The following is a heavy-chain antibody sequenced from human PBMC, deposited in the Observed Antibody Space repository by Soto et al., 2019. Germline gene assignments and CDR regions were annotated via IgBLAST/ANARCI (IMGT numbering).Heavy chain of an antibody. V-gene: IGHV3-23*01. CDR1: GFTFGSYP. J-gene: IGHJ6*02. CDR2: ISSGSDTI. D-gene: IGHD2-8*01. Sequence: PGGSLRLSCAASGFTFGSYPMTWVRQAPGKGLEWVSSISSGSDTIFYADPVKGRFTISRDNSRSTLYLQMNRLRAEDMAIYYCARILYSSQRDGVDVWGQGTTVTVSS. CDR3: ARILYSSQRDGVDV.